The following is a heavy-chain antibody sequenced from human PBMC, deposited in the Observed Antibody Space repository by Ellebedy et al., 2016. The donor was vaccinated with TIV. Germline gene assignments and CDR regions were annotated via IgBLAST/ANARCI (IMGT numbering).Heavy chain of an antibody. CDR2: ISSSSSTI. CDR3: ARQPHPSYIVVVTASDY. D-gene: IGHD2-21*02. V-gene: IGHV3-48*01. Sequence: GESLKISCAASGFTFSSYSMNWVRQAPGKGLEWVSYISSSSSTIYYADSVKGRFTISRDNAKNSLYLQMNSLGAEDTAVNYCARQPHPSYIVVVTASDYWGQGTLVTVSS. J-gene: IGHJ4*02. CDR1: GFTFSSYS.